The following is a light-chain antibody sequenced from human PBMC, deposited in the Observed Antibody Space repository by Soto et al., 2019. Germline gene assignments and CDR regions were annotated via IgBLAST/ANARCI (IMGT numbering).Light chain of an antibody. J-gene: IGLJ2*01. CDR2: RTN. Sequence: QTVVTQEPSFSVSPGGTVTLTCGLSSGSVSTSYFPSWYQQTPGQAPRTLIYRTNTRSSGVPDRFSGSILGNKAALTITGAQADDESDYYCVLCMGSGIWVFGGGTKLTVL. CDR1: SGSVSTSYF. CDR3: VLCMGSGIWV. V-gene: IGLV8-61*01.